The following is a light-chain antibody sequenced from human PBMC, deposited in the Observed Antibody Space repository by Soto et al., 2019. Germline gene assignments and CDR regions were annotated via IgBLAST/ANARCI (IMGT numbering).Light chain of an antibody. CDR2: AAS. CDR1: QNIGSY. V-gene: IGKV1-39*01. Sequence: DIQMTQSPSSQSASVGDRVTITCRASQNIGSYTNWYQQKAGKAPKLLIYAASSLQSGVPSRFSGSGSGTDFSLTINSLQPEDFATYFCQQTYSAPHTFGQGTNLEIK. J-gene: IGKJ2*01. CDR3: QQTYSAPHT.